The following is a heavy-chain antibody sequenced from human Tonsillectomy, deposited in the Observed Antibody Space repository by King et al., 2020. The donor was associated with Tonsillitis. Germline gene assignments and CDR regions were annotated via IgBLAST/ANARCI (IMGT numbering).Heavy chain of an antibody. Sequence: QLQESGPGLVKPSETLSLTCTVSGGSISSYYWSWIRQPPGKGLEWIGYIYYSGSTNYNPSLKSRVTISVDTSKNQFSLKLSSVTDADTAVYYCARVNGIWFGEADITVVWFDPWGQGTLVTVSS. J-gene: IGHJ5*02. D-gene: IGHD3-10*01. CDR3: ARVNGIWFGEADITVVWFDP. CDR2: IYYSGST. V-gene: IGHV4-59*01. CDR1: GGSISSYY.